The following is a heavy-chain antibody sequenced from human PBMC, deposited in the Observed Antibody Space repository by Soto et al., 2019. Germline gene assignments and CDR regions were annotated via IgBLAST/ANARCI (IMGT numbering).Heavy chain of an antibody. V-gene: IGHV1-3*01. Sequence: ASVKVSCKASGYTFTSYGISWVRQAPGQRLEWMGWINAGNGNTKYSQKFQGRVTITRDTSASTAYMELSSLRSEDTAVYYCARDMGFGLSDYWGQGTLVTVSS. D-gene: IGHD3-10*01. CDR3: ARDMGFGLSDY. CDR1: GYTFTSYG. J-gene: IGHJ4*02. CDR2: INAGNGNT.